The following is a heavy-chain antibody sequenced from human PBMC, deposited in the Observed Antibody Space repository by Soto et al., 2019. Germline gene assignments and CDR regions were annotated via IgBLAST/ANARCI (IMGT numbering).Heavy chain of an antibody. CDR3: ARGAREWFQTTAFDI. CDR1: GYTFTSYD. J-gene: IGHJ3*02. CDR2: MNPNSGNT. D-gene: IGHD3-3*01. V-gene: IGHV1-8*01. Sequence: GASVKVSCKASGYTFTSYDIYWVRQATGQGLEWMGWMNPNSGNTGYAQKFQGRVTMTRNTSISTAYMELSSLRSEDTAVYYCARGAREWFQTTAFDIWGQGTMVTVSS.